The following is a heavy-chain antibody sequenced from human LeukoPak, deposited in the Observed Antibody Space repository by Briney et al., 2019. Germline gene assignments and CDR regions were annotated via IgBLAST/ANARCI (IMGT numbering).Heavy chain of an antibody. CDR2: ISGSGGST. CDR1: GFTFSSYA. J-gene: IGHJ4*02. D-gene: IGHD4-23*01. CDR3: ANSRIRWQLDY. V-gene: IGHV3-23*01. Sequence: GGSPRLSCAASGFTFSSYAMSWVRQAPGKGLEWVSAISGSGGSTYYADSVKGRFTISRDNSKNTLYLQMNSLRAEDTAVYYCANSRIRWQLDYWGQGTLVTVSS.